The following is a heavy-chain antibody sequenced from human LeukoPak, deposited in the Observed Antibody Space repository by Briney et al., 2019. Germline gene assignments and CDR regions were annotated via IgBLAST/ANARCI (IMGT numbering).Heavy chain of an antibody. V-gene: IGHV1-69*13. CDR2: IIPIFGTA. J-gene: IGHJ6*02. Sequence: GASVKVSCKASGGTFSSYAISWVRQAPGQGLEWMGGIIPIFGTANYAQTFQGRVTITADESTSTAYMELSSLRSEDTAVYYCARGLYYYDSSGYPYYYYYGMDVWGQGTTVTVS. CDR1: GGTFSSYA. CDR3: ARGLYYYDSSGYPYYYYYGMDV. D-gene: IGHD3-22*01.